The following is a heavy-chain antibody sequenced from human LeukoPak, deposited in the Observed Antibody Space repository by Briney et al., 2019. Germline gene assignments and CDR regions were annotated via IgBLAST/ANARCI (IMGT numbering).Heavy chain of an antibody. V-gene: IGHV1-46*01. CDR3: ARDIGTTVIAGDWFDP. Sequence: ASVKVSCKASGYTFTSYYMHWVRQAPGQGLEWMGIINPSGGSTSYAQKFQGRVTMTRDTSTSTVYMELSSLRSEDTAVYYCARDIGTTVIAGDWFDPWGQGTLVTVSS. J-gene: IGHJ5*02. CDR2: INPSGGST. CDR1: GYTFTSYY. D-gene: IGHD4-11*01.